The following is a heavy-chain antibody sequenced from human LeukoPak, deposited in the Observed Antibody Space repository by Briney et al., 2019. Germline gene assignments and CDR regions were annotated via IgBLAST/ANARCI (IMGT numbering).Heavy chain of an antibody. J-gene: IGHJ3*01. CDR1: GGSITNYF. CDR3: ARDHSASVHTNNYALDA. D-gene: IGHD1-26*01. V-gene: IGHV4-59*01. Sequence: KASETLSLTCTVSGGSITNYFWSWIRQPPGKGLEWIGYIYYSGSPNYNPSLKSRVTISVDTSKNQFSLKLSSVTAADTAVYYCARDHSASVHTNNYALDAWGQGTMVTVSS. CDR2: IYYSGSP.